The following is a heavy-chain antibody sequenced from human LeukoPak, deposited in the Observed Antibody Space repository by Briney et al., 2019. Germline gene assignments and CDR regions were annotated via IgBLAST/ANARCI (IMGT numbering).Heavy chain of an antibody. V-gene: IGHV1-46*01. CDR1: GYTFTSYY. D-gene: IGHD3-10*01. Sequence: GASVKVSCKASGYTFTSYYMHWVRQAPGRGLEWMGMINPSGGTTSYAQKFQGRVTMTRDTSTSTVYMELSSLRSEDTAVYYCASLGSGSFFDYWGQGTLVTVSS. J-gene: IGHJ4*02. CDR3: ASLGSGSFFDY. CDR2: INPSGGTT.